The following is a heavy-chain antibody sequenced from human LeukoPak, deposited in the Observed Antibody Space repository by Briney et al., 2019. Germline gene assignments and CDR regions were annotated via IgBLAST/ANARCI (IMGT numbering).Heavy chain of an antibody. CDR1: GFTFSSYA. CDR3: AKTSHYYDSSGYYPLDY. V-gene: IGHV3-30*02. CDR2: IRYDGSNK. J-gene: IGHJ4*02. D-gene: IGHD3-22*01. Sequence: GGSLRLSCAASGFTFSSYAMHWVRQAPGKGLEWVAFIRYDGSNKYYADSVKGRFTISRDNSKNTLYLQMNSLRAEDTAVYYCAKTSHYYDSSGYYPLDYWGQGTLVTVSS.